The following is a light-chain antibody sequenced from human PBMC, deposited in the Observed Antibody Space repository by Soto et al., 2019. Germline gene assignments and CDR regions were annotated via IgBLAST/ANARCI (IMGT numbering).Light chain of an antibody. J-gene: IGKJ1*01. CDR2: LGS. V-gene: IGKV2-28*01. CDR3: MQALQSPRT. CDR1: QSLLHSNGYNY. Sequence: DIVMTQSPLSLPVIPGEPASISCRSSQSLLHSNGYNYLDWYLQKPGQSPQXLIYLGSNRSSGVPDRFSGSGSGTDLTLKISRVEAEDVGVYYCMQALQSPRTLGQGTKVDIK.